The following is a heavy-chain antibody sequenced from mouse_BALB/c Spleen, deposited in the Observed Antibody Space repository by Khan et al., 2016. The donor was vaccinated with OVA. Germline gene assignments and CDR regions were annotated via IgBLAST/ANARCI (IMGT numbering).Heavy chain of an antibody. V-gene: IGHV3-2*02. D-gene: IGHD1-1*01. CDR1: GYSITSDYA. CDR3: ARVYGGDFDY. J-gene: IGHJ2*01. CDR2: ISYSGNT. Sequence: EVELVESGPGLVKPSQSLSLTCTVTGYSITSDYAWNWIRQFPGNKLEWMGFISYSGNTNYNPSLKSRISITRDTSKNQFFLQLNSVTTEDTATNYCARVYGGDFDYWGQGTTRTVSS.